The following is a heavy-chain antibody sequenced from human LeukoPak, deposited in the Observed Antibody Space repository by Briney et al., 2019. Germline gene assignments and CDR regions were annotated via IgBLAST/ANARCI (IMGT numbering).Heavy chain of an antibody. CDR1: GGSISSSTHY. V-gene: IGHV4-39*01. D-gene: IGHD3-22*01. CDR2: MYNSGSI. J-gene: IGHJ3*02. Sequence: SEALSLTCTVSGGSISSSTHYWGWIRQSPGKGLEWIGSMYNSGSISYNPSLRSRVTITVDTSKNQFSLNFNSVTAADTALYFCARNETSGYFDIWGQGTMVTVSS. CDR3: ARNETSGYFDI.